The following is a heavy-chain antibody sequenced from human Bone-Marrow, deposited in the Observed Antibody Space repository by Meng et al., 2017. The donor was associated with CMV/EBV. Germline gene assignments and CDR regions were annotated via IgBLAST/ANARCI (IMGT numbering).Heavy chain of an antibody. CDR3: ARSVVDDGMDV. CDR2: IYYSGST. Sequence: GSLRLSCTVSGGSISSSSYYWGWIRQPPGKGLEWIGSIYYSGSTYYNPSLKSRVTISVDTSKNQFSLKLSSVTAADTAVYYCARSVVDDGMDVWGQGTTVTVSS. CDR1: GGSISSSSYY. D-gene: IGHD2-21*01. V-gene: IGHV4-39*01. J-gene: IGHJ6*02.